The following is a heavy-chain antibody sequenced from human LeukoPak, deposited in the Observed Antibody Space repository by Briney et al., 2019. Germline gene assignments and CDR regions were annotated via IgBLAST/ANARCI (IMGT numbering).Heavy chain of an antibody. J-gene: IGHJ6*02. V-gene: IGHV1-69*02. CDR1: GGTFSSYT. CDR3: ASGDSSGPIPYYYYGMDV. CDR2: IIPILGIA. D-gene: IGHD3-22*01. Sequence: ASVKVSCKASGGTFSSYTTSWVRQAPGQGLEWMGKIIPILGIANYAQNFQGRVTITADKSTSTAYMELSSLRSEDTAVYYCASGDSSGPIPYYYYGMDVWGQGTTVAVSS.